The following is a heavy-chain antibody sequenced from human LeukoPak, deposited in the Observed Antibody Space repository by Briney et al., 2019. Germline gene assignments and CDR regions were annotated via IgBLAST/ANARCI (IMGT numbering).Heavy chain of an antibody. V-gene: IGHV3-48*01. J-gene: IGHJ4*02. Sequence: GGSLRLSCAASEFTFSSYSMNWVRQAPGKGLEWVSYITNSGNSKSYADSVKGRFTISRDNSKNTLYLQMNSLRAEDTAVYYCARDPGQLWTTYFDYWGQGTLVTVSS. D-gene: IGHD5-18*01. CDR3: ARDPGQLWTTYFDY. CDR1: EFTFSSYS. CDR2: ITNSGNSK.